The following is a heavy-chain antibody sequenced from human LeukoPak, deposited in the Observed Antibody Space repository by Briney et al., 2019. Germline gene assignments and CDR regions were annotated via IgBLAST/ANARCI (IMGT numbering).Heavy chain of an antibody. D-gene: IGHD5-12*01. Sequence: ASVKVSCKASGYTFTSYDINWVRQATGQGLGWMGWMNPNSGNTGYAQKFQGRVTMTRNTSISTAYMELSSLRSEDTAVYYCARVMYSGYDSAVAYWGQGTLVTVSS. CDR1: GYTFTSYD. V-gene: IGHV1-8*01. CDR2: MNPNSGNT. CDR3: ARVMYSGYDSAVAY. J-gene: IGHJ4*02.